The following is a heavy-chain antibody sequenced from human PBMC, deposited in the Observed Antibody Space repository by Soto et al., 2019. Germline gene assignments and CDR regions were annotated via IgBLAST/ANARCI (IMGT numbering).Heavy chain of an antibody. CDR3: ARRTVTSSYYYYYMDV. CDR1: GGSISSYY. Sequence: QVQLQESGPGLVKPSETLSLTCTVSGGSISSYYWSWIRQPPGKGLEWIGYIYYSVSTNYNPSLKSRVTISVDTSKNQFSLKLSSVTAADTAVYYCARRTVTSSYYYYYMDVWGKGTTVTVSS. V-gene: IGHV4-59*08. CDR2: IYYSVST. D-gene: IGHD4-4*01. J-gene: IGHJ6*03.